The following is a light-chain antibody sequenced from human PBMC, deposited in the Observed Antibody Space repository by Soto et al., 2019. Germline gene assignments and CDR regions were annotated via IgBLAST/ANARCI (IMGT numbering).Light chain of an antibody. J-gene: IGLJ2*01. CDR1: NSDVGSYNR. CDR2: EVS. V-gene: IGLV2-18*01. CDR3: SLYTSSSNVV. Sequence: QSALTQPPSVSGSPGQSVTISCTGTNSDVGSYNRVSWYQQPPGTAPKLMIYEVSNRPSGVPDRFSGSKSGNTASLTISGLQAEDEADYYCSLYTSSSNVVFGGGTKLTVL.